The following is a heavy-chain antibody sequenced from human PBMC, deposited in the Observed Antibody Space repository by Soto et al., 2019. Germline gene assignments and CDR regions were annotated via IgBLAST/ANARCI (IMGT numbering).Heavy chain of an antibody. J-gene: IGHJ3*02. V-gene: IGHV1-69*01. CDR3: ARRSYGYSYDAFDI. CDR2: IIPIFGTA. Sequence: QVQLVQSGAEVKKPGSSVKVSCKASGGTFSSYAISWVRQAPGQGLEWMGGIIPIFGTANYAQKFQGRVTITADESTSRAYMELSSLRCEDRAVYYCARRSYGYSYDAFDIWGQGTMVTVSS. D-gene: IGHD5-18*01. CDR1: GGTFSSYA.